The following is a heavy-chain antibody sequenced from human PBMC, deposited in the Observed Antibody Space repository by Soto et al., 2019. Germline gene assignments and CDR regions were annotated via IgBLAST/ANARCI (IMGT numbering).Heavy chain of an antibody. CDR3: AKRELYYYDSSAYFDY. D-gene: IGHD3-22*01. CDR1: GFTFSPYT. Sequence: QVQLVESGGGVVQPGRSLRLSCAASGFTFSPYTMHWVRQTPGKGLEWVAVISYDGSNKYYADSVKGRFTISRDNSKNTLYLQMNSLRAKDTAVYYCAKRELYYYDSSAYFDYWGQGTLVTVSS. CDR2: ISYDGSNK. J-gene: IGHJ4*02. V-gene: IGHV3-30*18.